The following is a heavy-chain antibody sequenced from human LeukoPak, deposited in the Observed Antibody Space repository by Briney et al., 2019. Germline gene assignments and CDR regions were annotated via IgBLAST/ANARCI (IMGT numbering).Heavy chain of an antibody. CDR2: IYYSGST. V-gene: IGHV4-59*08. CDR3: ASHGYGDGVDY. J-gene: IGHJ4*02. D-gene: IGHD5-18*01. Sequence: PSETLSLTCTVSGGSISSYYWSWIRQPPGKGLEWIGYIYYSGSTNYNPSLKSQVTISVDTSKNQFSLKLSSVTAADTAVYYCASHGYGDGVDYWGQGTLVTVSS. CDR1: GGSISSYY.